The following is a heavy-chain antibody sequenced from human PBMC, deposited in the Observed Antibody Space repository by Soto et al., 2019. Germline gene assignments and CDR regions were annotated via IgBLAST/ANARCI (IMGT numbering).Heavy chain of an antibody. V-gene: IGHV3-74*01. CDR3: VRGNGGYHDCEGYLDRH. CDR1: GFPFSSYW. Sequence: EVQLVESGGGLVQLGGSLRLSCAASGFPFSSYWMHWVRQVPGKGPVWVSRIKHDGSGTYYADAVQGRFIMSRDNAKDKIYLQMNSLSVDDEAVSEYVRGNGGYHDCEGYLDRHWGQGTLVTVSS. CDR2: IKHDGSGT. J-gene: IGHJ4*02. D-gene: IGHD3-22*01.